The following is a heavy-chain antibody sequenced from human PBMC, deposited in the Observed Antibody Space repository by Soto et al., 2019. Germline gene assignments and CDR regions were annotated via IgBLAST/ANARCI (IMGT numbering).Heavy chain of an antibody. CDR2: ISGSGGST. CDR3: AKDIRGWYPYYFYGVDV. Sequence: GGSLRLSCAASRFTFSNYAMNWVRQAPGKGLEWVSAISGSGGSTYYADSVKGRFTISRDNSKNTLYLQMNSLRAEDTAVYYCAKDIRGWYPYYFYGVDVWGQGTTVTVSS. CDR1: RFTFSNYA. D-gene: IGHD6-19*01. J-gene: IGHJ6*02. V-gene: IGHV3-23*01.